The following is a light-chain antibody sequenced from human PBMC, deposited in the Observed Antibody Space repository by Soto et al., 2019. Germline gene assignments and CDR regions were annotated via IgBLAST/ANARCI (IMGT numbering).Light chain of an antibody. J-gene: IGLJ3*02. CDR1: SSNLGTGYD. CDR3: QSYDVSLSAWV. V-gene: IGLV1-40*01. CDR2: ADN. Sequence: QSALTQPPSVSGAPGQTVTISCTGSSSNLGTGYDVHWYQQFPGRAPKLLIYADNKRPSGVPDRISGSKSGTSASLAMAGLQDEDEANYSCQSYDVSLSAWVFGGGTKLTVL.